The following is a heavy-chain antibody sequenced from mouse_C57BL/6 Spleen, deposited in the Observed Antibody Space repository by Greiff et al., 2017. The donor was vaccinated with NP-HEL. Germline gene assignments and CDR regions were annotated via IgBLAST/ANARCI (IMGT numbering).Heavy chain of an antibody. D-gene: IGHD4-1*01. V-gene: IGHV5-6*01. CDR2: ISSGGSYT. Sequence: EVKVVESGGDLVKPGGSLKLSCAASGFTFSSYGMSWVRQTPDKRLEWVATISSGGSYTYYPDSVKGRFTISRDNAKNTLYLQMSSLKSEDTAMYYCARGLTGTGAMDYWGQGTSVTVSS. J-gene: IGHJ4*01. CDR3: ARGLTGTGAMDY. CDR1: GFTFSSYG.